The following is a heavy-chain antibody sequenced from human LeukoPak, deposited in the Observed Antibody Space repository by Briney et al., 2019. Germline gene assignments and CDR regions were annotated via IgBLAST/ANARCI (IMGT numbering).Heavy chain of an antibody. D-gene: IGHD4/OR15-4a*01. J-gene: IGHJ4*02. V-gene: IGHV3-7*01. CDR2: IKEDGGET. Sequence: GGSLRLSCVASGFVLSNYWMGWVRQAPGKGLEWVANIKEDGGETYYVDSVKGRFTTSRDNAKNSLDLQMNSLRDEDTAVYYCARRKEVQTTFDYWGQGTLVTVPS. CDR1: GFVLSNYW. CDR3: ARRKEVQTTFDY.